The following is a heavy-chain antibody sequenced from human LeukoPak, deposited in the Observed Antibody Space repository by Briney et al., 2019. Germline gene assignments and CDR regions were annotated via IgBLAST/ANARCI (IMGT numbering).Heavy chain of an antibody. Sequence: GGSLRLSCAASGFTFSDYYMSWIRQAPGKGLEWVSYISSSGSTIYYADSVKGRFTISRDNSKNTLYLQMNSLRAEDTAVYYCARDMGMITFGGVIVIPGYFDYWGQGTLVTVSS. J-gene: IGHJ4*02. CDR2: ISSSGSTI. CDR3: ARDMGMITFGGVIVIPGYFDY. CDR1: GFTFSDYY. V-gene: IGHV3-11*04. D-gene: IGHD3-16*02.